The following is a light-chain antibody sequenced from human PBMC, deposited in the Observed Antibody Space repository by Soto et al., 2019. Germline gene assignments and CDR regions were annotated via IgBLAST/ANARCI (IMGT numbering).Light chain of an antibody. J-gene: IGLJ1*01. CDR2: SNI. CDR1: SSNIGSNS. Sequence: QSALAQPPSMSASPGQMVTISCSGSSSNIGSNSVNWYQHLPGTAPKLLIYSNIQRPSGVPDRFSGSKSGTSASLAISGLQSEDEADYYCAAWDDSLDGYVFGTGTKVTVL. V-gene: IGLV1-44*01. CDR3: AAWDDSLDGYV.